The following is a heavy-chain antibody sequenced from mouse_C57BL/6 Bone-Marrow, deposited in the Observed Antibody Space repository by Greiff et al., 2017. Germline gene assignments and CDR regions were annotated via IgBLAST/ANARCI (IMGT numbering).Heavy chain of an antibody. J-gene: IGHJ3*01. CDR3: ARGAHYYGSSPFAY. V-gene: IGHV1-69*01. D-gene: IGHD1-1*01. Sequence: QVQLQQPGAELVMPGASVKLSCKASGYTFTSYWMHWVKQRPGQGLEWIGEIDPSDSYTNYNQKFKGKSTLTVDKSSSTACMQLSSLTSEDSAVYYCARGAHYYGSSPFAYWGQGTLVTVSA. CDR2: IDPSDSYT. CDR1: GYTFTSYW.